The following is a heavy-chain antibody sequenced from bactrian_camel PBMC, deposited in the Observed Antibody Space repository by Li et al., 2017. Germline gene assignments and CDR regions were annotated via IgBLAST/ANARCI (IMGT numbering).Heavy chain of an antibody. D-gene: IGHD3*01. CDR1: GDPYSSNC. J-gene: IGHJ6*01. CDR3: AGSYHHDCFSGSRSDSFGH. Sequence: HVQLVESGGASVQAGKSLRLSCKITGDPYSSNCRAWIRQAPGKEREVVASLDSDGTTEYADSVKGRFTISQGNAEKTLFLQMNNLKTEDTAMYYCAGSYHHDCFSGSRSDSFGHWGLGTQVTVS. V-gene: IGHV3S53*01. CDR2: LDSDGTT.